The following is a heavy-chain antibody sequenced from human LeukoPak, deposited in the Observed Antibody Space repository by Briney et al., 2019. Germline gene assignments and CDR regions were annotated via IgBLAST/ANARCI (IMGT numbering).Heavy chain of an antibody. D-gene: IGHD2-21*01. Sequence: GRSLRLSCAASGFTFSSYAMHWVRQAPGKGLEWVAVISYDGSNKYYADSVKGRFTISRDNSKNTLYLQMNSLRAEDTAVYYCAGSPVKFRERGLPDWGQGTLVTVSS. V-gene: IGHV3-30-3*01. CDR3: AGSPVKFRERGLPD. CDR2: ISYDGSNK. J-gene: IGHJ4*02. CDR1: GFTFSSYA.